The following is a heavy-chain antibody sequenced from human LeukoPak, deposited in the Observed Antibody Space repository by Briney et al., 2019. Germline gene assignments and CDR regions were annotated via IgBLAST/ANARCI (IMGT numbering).Heavy chain of an antibody. CDR2: ISGSGGST. J-gene: IGHJ6*02. Sequence: GGSLRLSCAASGFTFSSYAMSWVRQAPGKGLEWVSAISGSGGSTYYADSVKGRFTISRDNSKNTLYLQMNSLRAEDTAVYYCAHSGGYGSGSYSYYYYGMDVWGQGTTVTVSS. D-gene: IGHD3-10*01. CDR3: AHSGGYGSGSYSYYYYGMDV. CDR1: GFTFSSYA. V-gene: IGHV3-23*01.